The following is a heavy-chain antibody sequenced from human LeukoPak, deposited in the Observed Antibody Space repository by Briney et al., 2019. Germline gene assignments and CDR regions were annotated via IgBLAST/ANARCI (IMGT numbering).Heavy chain of an antibody. Sequence: SCKASGGTFSSYGMHWVRQAPGKGLEWVAVISYDGSNKYYADSVKGRFTISRDNSKNTLYLQMSSLRAEDTAVYYCAKDGAGDMVNFDYWGQGTLVTVSS. D-gene: IGHD5-18*01. V-gene: IGHV3-30*18. J-gene: IGHJ4*02. CDR3: AKDGAGDMVNFDY. CDR1: GGTFSSYG. CDR2: ISYDGSNK.